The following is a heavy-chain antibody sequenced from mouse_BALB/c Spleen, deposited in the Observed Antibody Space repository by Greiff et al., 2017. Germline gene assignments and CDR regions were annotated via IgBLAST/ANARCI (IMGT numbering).Heavy chain of an antibody. D-gene: IGHD1-1*01. Sequence: VQLQQSGAELVKPGASVKLSCKASGYTFTSYYMYWVKQRPGQGLEWIGEINPSNGGTNFNEKFKSKATLTVDKSSSTAYMQLSSLTSEDSAVYYCTRAYGSSYAWFAYWGQGTLVTVSA. CDR3: TRAYGSSYAWFAY. CDR2: INPSNGGT. V-gene: IGHV1S81*02. CDR1: GYTFTSYY. J-gene: IGHJ3*01.